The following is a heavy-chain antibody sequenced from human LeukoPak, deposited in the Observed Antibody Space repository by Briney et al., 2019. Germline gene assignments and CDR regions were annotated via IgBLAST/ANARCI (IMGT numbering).Heavy chain of an antibody. D-gene: IGHD3-3*01. V-gene: IGHV3-23*01. CDR1: GFIFSSYA. CDR3: AKDMSAVFGVVIIPAPMDV. J-gene: IGHJ6*03. Sequence: GGSLRLSCAASGFIFSSYAMSRVRQAPGKGLEWVSTISGSGGSTYYADSVKGRFTISRDNSKNTVYLQMNSLRAEDTAVYYCAKDMSAVFGVVIIPAPMDVWGKGTTVTVSS. CDR2: ISGSGGST.